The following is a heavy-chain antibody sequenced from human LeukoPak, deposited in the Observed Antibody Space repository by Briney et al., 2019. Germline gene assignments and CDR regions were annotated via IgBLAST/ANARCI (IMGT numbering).Heavy chain of an antibody. D-gene: IGHD1-1*01. Sequence: GGSLRLSCAASGFTFSSYGMHWVRQAPGKGLEWVAVISYDGSNKYYADSVKGRFTISRDNSKNTLYLQMNSLRAEDTAVYYCARDVTEQLGNYWGQGTLVTVSS. CDR1: GFTFSSYG. CDR3: ARDVTEQLGNY. V-gene: IGHV3-30*19. CDR2: ISYDGSNK. J-gene: IGHJ4*02.